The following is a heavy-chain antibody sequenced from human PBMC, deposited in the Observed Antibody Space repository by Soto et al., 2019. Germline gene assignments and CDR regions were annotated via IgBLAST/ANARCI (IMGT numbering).Heavy chain of an antibody. CDR1: GFTFRSYG. J-gene: IGHJ6*02. Sequence: PGGSLRLSCAASGFTFRSYGMHWVRQAPGKGLEWVAVLSYDGSNKYYADSVKGRFTISRDTSKNTLYLQMNSLRAEDTAVYYCARVHSSGSNYYYYGMDVWGQGTTVTVSS. V-gene: IGHV3-33*01. CDR3: ARVHSSGSNYYYYGMDV. D-gene: IGHD3-22*01. CDR2: LSYDGSNK.